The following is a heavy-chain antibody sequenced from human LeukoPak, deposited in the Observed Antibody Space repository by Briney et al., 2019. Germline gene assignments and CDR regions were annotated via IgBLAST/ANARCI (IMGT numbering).Heavy chain of an antibody. J-gene: IGHJ4*02. Sequence: GASVKVSCKASGYTFTGYYMHWVRQAPGQGLEWMGWINPNSGGTNYAQKFQGRVTMTRDTSISTAYMELSRLRSDDTAVYYCXXXXXXXXSAYHNRDHLVDYWGQGTLVTVSS. CDR1: GYTFTGYY. CDR2: INPNSGGT. V-gene: IGHV1-2*02. D-gene: IGHD3-22*01. CDR3: XXXXXXXXSAYHNRDHLVDY.